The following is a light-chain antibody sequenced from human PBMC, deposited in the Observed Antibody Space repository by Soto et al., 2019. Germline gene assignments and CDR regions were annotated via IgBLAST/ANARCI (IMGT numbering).Light chain of an antibody. CDR3: QKYNSAPPT. V-gene: IGKV1-27*01. J-gene: IGKJ4*01. CDR2: AAS. Sequence: DIQMTQSPSSLSASVRDRITITCRASQGISNFLAWYQQKPGKVPKLLIYAASTLQSGVPSRFSGSGSGTDFTLTISSLQPEDVATYYCQKYNSAPPTFGGGTQVDIK. CDR1: QGISNF.